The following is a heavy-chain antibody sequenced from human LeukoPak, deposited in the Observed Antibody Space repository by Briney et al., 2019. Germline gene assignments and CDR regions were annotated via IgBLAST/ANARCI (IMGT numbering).Heavy chain of an antibody. J-gene: IGHJ4*02. D-gene: IGHD6-13*01. CDR1: GFTFSIYS. Sequence: GGSLRLSCAASGFTFSIYSMNWVRQAPGKGLEWVSSISSSSSYIYYADSMKGRFTISRDNAKNSLYLHMNSLRADDTAVYYCARVESSSWSVDYWGQGTLVSVSS. CDR3: ARVESSSWSVDY. V-gene: IGHV3-21*01. CDR2: ISSSSSYI.